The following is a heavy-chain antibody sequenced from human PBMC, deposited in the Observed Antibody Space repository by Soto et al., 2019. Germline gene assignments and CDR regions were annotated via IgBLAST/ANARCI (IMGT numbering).Heavy chain of an antibody. Sequence: QVHVQQSGPGLVKPSETLSLSCTVSSGPSSSHNWGWIRQTPGRGLEWIGYVYYTGGTRYNPSLTSRLTISADMSTNHISLTLSSVTAAGTAVYYCVRQGIDSLHGLVDVWGQGTTVSVSS. D-gene: IGHD1-26*01. V-gene: IGHV4-59*08. CDR3: VRQGIDSLHGLVDV. CDR1: SGPSSSHN. J-gene: IGHJ6*02. CDR2: VYYTGGT.